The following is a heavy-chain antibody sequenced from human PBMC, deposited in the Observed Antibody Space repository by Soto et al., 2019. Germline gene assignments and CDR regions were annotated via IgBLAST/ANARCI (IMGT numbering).Heavy chain of an antibody. V-gene: IGHV1-18*01. CDR2: ISAYNGNT. D-gene: IGHD3-22*01. Sequence: ASVKVSCKASGYTFTSYGISWVRQAPGQGLEWMGWISAYNGNTNYAQKLQGRVTMTTDTSTSTAYMELRSLRSDDTAVYYCARELTYDSSGSINWFDPWGQGTLVIVSS. CDR1: GYTFTSYG. J-gene: IGHJ5*02. CDR3: ARELTYDSSGSINWFDP.